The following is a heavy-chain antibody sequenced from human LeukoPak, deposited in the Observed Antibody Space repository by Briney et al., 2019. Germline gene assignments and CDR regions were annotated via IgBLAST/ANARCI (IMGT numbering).Heavy chain of an antibody. V-gene: IGHV1-46*01. CDR2: INPSGGST. D-gene: IGHD4-17*01. J-gene: IGHJ4*02. Sequence: GASVKVSCKASGYTFTSYYMHWVRQAPGQGLEWMGIINPSGGSTSYAQKFQGRVTMTRDTSTSTVYMELSSLRSEDTAVYYCARGMTTVTTGAALIFGYWGQGTLDTVSS. CDR3: ARGMTTVTTGAALIFGY. CDR1: GYTFTSYY.